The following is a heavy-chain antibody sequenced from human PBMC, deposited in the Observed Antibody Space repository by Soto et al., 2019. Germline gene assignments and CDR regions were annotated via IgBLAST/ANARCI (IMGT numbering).Heavy chain of an antibody. V-gene: IGHV3-53*01. J-gene: IGHJ1*01. Sequence: EVQLVESGGGLIQPGGSLRLSCAASGFTVSSNYMSWVRQAPGKGLEWVSVIYSGGSTYYADSVKGRFTISRDNSKNTLYIQMTGLRAEDTAVYYCARDRVESGYPEYFQHWGQGTLVTVSS. D-gene: IGHD3-22*01. CDR2: IYSGGST. CDR1: GFTVSSNY. CDR3: ARDRVESGYPEYFQH.